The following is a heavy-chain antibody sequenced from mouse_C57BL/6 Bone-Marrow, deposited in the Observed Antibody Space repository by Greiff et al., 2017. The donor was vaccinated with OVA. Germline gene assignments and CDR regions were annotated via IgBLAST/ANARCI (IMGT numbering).Heavy chain of an antibody. V-gene: IGHV1-64*01. CDR2: IHPNSGST. CDR1: GYTFTSYW. J-gene: IGHJ2*01. D-gene: IGHD1-1*01. Sequence: QVQLKESGAELVKPGASVKLSCKASGYTFTSYWMHWVKQRPGQGLEWIGMIHPNSGSTNYNEKFKSKATLTVDKSSSTAYMQLSSLTSEDSAVYYCARSGDYYGSSPYYFDYWGQGTTLTVSS. CDR3: ARSGDYYGSSPYYFDY.